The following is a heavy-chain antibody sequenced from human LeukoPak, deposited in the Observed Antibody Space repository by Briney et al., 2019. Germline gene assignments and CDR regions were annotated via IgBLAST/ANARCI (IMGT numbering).Heavy chain of an antibody. CDR3: ARDLRYCSGVCNWFDP. V-gene: IGHV3-21*04. Sequence: GGSLRLSCAASGFTFSSYSVNWVRQAPGKGLEWVSSISSSSSYIYYADSVKGRFTISRDNAKNSLYLQMNSLRAEDTAVYYCARDLRYCSGVCNWFDPWGQGTLVTVSS. CDR1: GFTFSSYS. J-gene: IGHJ5*02. CDR2: ISSSSSYI. D-gene: IGHD2-15*01.